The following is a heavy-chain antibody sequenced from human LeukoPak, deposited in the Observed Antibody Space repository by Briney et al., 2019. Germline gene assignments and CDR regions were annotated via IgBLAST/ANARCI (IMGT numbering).Heavy chain of an antibody. D-gene: IGHD4-17*01. CDR1: GYTFTSYG. J-gene: IGHJ4*02. V-gene: IGHV1-18*01. CDR3: ARDDYGDYILDY. CDR2: ISAYNGNT. Sequence: VSVKVSCKASGYTFTSYGISWVRQAPGQGLEWMGWISAYNGNTNYAQKLQGRVTMTTDTSTSTAYMELRSLRSDDTAVYYCARDDYGDYILDYWGQGTLVTVSS.